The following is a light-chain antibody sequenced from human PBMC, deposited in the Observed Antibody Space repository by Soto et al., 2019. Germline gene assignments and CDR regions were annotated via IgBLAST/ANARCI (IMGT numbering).Light chain of an antibody. V-gene: IGKV3-20*01. CDR1: QSVRTTS. CDR2: GAS. Sequence: EIVLIQSPGTLSLSPGERATLSCRASQSVRTTSLAWYQQRPDQPPRLLIYGASFRATGIPDRFSGSGAGTDFTLTIRRLEPEDFAVYYCQQYQQYPTSHSTFGQGTKVEIK. J-gene: IGKJ1*01. CDR3: QQYQQYPTSHST.